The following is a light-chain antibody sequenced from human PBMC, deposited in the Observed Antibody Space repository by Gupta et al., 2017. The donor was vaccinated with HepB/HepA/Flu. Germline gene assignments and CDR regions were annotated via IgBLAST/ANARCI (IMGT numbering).Light chain of an antibody. CDR1: QSINSNS. CDR2: GTS. CDR3: QQYCRLPIT. J-gene: IGKJ5*01. V-gene: IGKV3-20*01. Sequence: DIVLTQSPGTLSLSQGERATLSCRASQSINSNSLAWCQQKPGQAPRLLIYGTSSRATGIPDRFSGGGSGTDFTLTISRLEPEDFAVYYCQQYCRLPITFGQGTRLEIK.